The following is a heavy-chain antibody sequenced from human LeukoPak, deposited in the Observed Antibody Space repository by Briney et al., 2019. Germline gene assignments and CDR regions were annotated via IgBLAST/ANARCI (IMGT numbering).Heavy chain of an antibody. CDR1: GFTFDDYA. V-gene: IGHV3-9*01. Sequence: GRSLRLSCAASGFTFDDYAMHWVRQAPGKGLEWDSGISWNSGSIGYADSVKGRFTISRDNAKSSLYLQMNSLRAEDTALYYCAKTYYDILTGYRTDAFDIWGQGTMVTVSS. D-gene: IGHD3-9*01. CDR2: ISWNSGSI. CDR3: AKTYYDILTGYRTDAFDI. J-gene: IGHJ3*02.